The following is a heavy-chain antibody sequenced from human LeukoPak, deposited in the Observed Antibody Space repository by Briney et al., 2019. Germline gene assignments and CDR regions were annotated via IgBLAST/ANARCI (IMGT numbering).Heavy chain of an antibody. V-gene: IGHV3-23*01. J-gene: IGHJ1*01. CDR2: ISGSGGTT. D-gene: IGHD6-6*01. Sequence: GGSLRLSCAASGFTVSSNYMSWVRQAPGKGPEWVSAISGSGGTTYYADSVKGRFTISRDNSKNTLYLQMNSLRAEDTAVYYCAKAAAPAARNFQHWGQGTLVTVSS. CDR3: AKAAAPAARNFQH. CDR1: GFTVSSNY.